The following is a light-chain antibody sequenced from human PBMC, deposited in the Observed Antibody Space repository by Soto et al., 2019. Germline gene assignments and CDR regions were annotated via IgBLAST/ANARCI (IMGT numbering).Light chain of an antibody. CDR1: QSISYW. CDR3: QQYNTYWT. V-gene: IGKV1-5*01. Sequence: DIQLSQYPSTLSASVGDRVTITCRASQSISYWLAWYQQKPGKAPKVLIYDASSLESGVPSRFSGSGSGTEFTLTINSLQPDDLATYYCQQYNTYWTFGQGTKV. J-gene: IGKJ1*01. CDR2: DAS.